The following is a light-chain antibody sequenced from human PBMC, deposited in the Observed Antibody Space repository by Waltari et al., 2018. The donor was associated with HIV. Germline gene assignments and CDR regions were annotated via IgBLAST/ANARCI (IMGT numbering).Light chain of an antibody. V-gene: IGLV2-8*01. J-gene: IGLJ2*01. Sequence: QSALTQSPSASGSPGQSVNISCSGANSDISDYNYVSWYQQHSDRPPKLIIFEVTKRPSGVLDSFSVSKSGKTASLLVSGLQPEDEATYFCSSFAGTHKLFGGGTKLTVL. CDR1: NSDISDYNY. CDR3: SSFAGTHKL. CDR2: EVT.